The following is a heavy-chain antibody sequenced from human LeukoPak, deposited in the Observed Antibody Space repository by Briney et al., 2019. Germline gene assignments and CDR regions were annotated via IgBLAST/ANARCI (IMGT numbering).Heavy chain of an antibody. CDR3: ARFEDRGYSYGYVSWEQDY. D-gene: IGHD5-18*01. J-gene: IGHJ4*02. Sequence: ASVKVSCKASGYTFTSYGIIWVRQAPGQGLEWMGWISAYNGNTNYAQKLQGRVTMTTDTSTSTAYMEPRSLRSDDTAVYYCARFEDRGYSYGYVSWEQDYWGQGTLVTVSS. V-gene: IGHV1-18*01. CDR2: ISAYNGNT. CDR1: GYTFTSYG.